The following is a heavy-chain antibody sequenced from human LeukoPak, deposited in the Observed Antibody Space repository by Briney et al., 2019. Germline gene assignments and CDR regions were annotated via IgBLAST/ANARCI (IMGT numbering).Heavy chain of an antibody. J-gene: IGHJ6*03. D-gene: IGHD3-16*01. CDR1: GGSISSYY. Sequence: SETLSLTCTVSGGSISSYYWSWIRQPPGKGLEWIGYIYYSGSTNYNPSLKSRVTISVDTSKNQFSLKLSSVTAADTAVYYCGWGYYYYYMDVWGKGTTATVSS. V-gene: IGHV4-59*01. CDR2: IYYSGST. CDR3: GWGYYYYYMDV.